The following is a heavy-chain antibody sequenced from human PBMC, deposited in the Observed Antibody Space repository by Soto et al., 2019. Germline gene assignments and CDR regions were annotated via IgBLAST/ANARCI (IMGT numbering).Heavy chain of an antibody. Sequence: QVQLQESGPGLVKPSQTLFLTCTVSGGSISTVDYWWSWIRQSPDMGLEWIGHIYDGGRTYNNPSLESRVTMSVDTSTSQLSLTLSSVSAADTAVYYCARGPSGDKVDSWGQGTLVTVSS. J-gene: IGHJ4*02. D-gene: IGHD7-27*01. V-gene: IGHV4-30-4*01. CDR2: IYDGGRT. CDR1: GGSISTVDYW. CDR3: ARGPSGDKVDS.